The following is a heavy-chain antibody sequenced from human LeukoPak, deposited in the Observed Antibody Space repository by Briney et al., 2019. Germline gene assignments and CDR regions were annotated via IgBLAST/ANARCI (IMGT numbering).Heavy chain of an antibody. CDR3: ARDYDILTGYFRGGFDY. V-gene: IGHV3-21*04. CDR2: IPSSSFDI. J-gene: IGHJ4*02. D-gene: IGHD3-9*01. Sequence: GGSLRLSCAASGFNFNVRGMTWVRQAPGKGLEWVSTIPSSSFDIYYADSVKGRFTISRDNAKKSLYLQMNSLRAEDTAVYYCARDYDILTGYFRGGFDYWGQGTLVTVSS. CDR1: GFNFNVRG.